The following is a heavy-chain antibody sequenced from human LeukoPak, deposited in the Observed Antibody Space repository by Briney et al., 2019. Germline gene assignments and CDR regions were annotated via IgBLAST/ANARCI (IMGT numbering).Heavy chain of an antibody. V-gene: IGHV1-2*02. CDR1: GYTFTGYY. CDR2: INPNSGGT. D-gene: IGHD2-2*02. CDR3: AIRGFIVVVPAAIPAANDY. Sequence: ASVKVSCKASGYTFTGYYMHWVRQDPGQGLEWMGWINPNSGGTNYAQKFQGRVTMTRDTSISTAYMELSRLRSDDTAVYYCAIRGFIVVVPAAIPAANDYWGQGTLVTVSS. J-gene: IGHJ4*02.